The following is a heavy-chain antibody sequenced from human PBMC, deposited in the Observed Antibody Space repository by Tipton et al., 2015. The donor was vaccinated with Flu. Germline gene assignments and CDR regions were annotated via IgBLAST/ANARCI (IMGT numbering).Heavy chain of an antibody. D-gene: IGHD2-21*01. V-gene: IGHV3-7*03. CDR2: ISQDGNDK. J-gene: IGHJ4*02. CDR3: AAFCGGDCY. CDR1: GFTFTNYW. Sequence: SLRLSCATSGFTFTNYWMSWIRQALRKGLEWVAHISQDGNDKYYVDSVKGRFTISRDNAKKSLSLQMNSLRAEDTAVYYCAAFCGGDCYWGQGTLVTVSS.